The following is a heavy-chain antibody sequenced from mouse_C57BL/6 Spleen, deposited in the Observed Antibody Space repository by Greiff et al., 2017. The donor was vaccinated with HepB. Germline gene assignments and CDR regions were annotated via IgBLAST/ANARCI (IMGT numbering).Heavy chain of an antibody. Sequence: DVKLVESEGGLVQPGSSMKLSCTASGFTFSDYYMAWVRQVPEKGLEWVANINYDGSSTYYLDSLKSRFIISRDNAKNILYLQMSSLKSEDTATYYCARGVYDYSYYYAMDYWGQGTSVTVSS. CDR2: INYDGSST. D-gene: IGHD2-4*01. V-gene: IGHV5-16*01. J-gene: IGHJ4*01. CDR1: GFTFSDYY. CDR3: ARGVYDYSYYYAMDY.